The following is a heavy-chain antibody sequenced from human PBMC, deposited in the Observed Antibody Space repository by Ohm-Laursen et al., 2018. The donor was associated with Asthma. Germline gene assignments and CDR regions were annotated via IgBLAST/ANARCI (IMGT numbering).Heavy chain of an antibody. Sequence: SVKVSCKASGGTFSSYAISWVRQAPGQGLEWMGGIIPIFGTANYAQKFQGRVTITADESTSTAYMELSSLRSEDTAVYYCASRDSIVVVPAAEFPLGYYYYGMDVWGQGTTVTVSS. CDR1: GGTFSSYA. CDR2: IIPIFGTA. D-gene: IGHD2-2*01. J-gene: IGHJ6*02. V-gene: IGHV1-69*13. CDR3: ASRDSIVVVPAAEFPLGYYYYGMDV.